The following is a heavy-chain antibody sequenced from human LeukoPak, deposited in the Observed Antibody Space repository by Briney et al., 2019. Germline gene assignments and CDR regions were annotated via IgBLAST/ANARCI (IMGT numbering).Heavy chain of an antibody. D-gene: IGHD3-10*01. CDR2: INAGNGNT. V-gene: IGHV1-3*01. Sequence: GASVKVSCKASGYTFTSYAMHWVRQAPGQRLEWMGWINAGNGNTKYSQKFQGRVTITRDTSASTAYMELGSLRSEDTAVYYCAREDGGYYYYYGMDVWGKGTTVTVSS. CDR1: GYTFTSYA. J-gene: IGHJ6*04. CDR3: AREDGGYYYYYGMDV.